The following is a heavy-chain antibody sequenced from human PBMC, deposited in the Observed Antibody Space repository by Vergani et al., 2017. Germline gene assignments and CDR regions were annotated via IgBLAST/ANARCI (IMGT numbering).Heavy chain of an antibody. Sequence: QVQLVESGGGVVQPGRSLRLSCAASGFTFSSYAMHWVRQAPGKGLEWVAFIRYDGSNEFYADSVKGRFTVSRDNSKRTMYLQMNSLRAEDTAVYYCARDRVDIVATTTYYYYYYGMDVWGQGTTVTVSS. V-gene: IGHV3-30*14. CDR3: ARDRVDIVATTTYYYYYYGMDV. CDR2: IRYDGSNE. J-gene: IGHJ6*02. D-gene: IGHD5-12*01. CDR1: GFTFSSYA.